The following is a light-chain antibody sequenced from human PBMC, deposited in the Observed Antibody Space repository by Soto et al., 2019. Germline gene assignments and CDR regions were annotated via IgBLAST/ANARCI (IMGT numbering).Light chain of an antibody. CDR2: GAS. V-gene: IGKV3-20*01. Sequence: EIVLTQSPGTLSLSPGERVTLSCRASQSVSSSYLAWYQQKLGQAPRLLIYGASSRATGIPDRFSGSGSGTDFTLTISRLEPEDFAVYYCHQYGSAPVYTFGQGTKLEIK. J-gene: IGKJ2*01. CDR3: HQYGSAPVYT. CDR1: QSVSSSY.